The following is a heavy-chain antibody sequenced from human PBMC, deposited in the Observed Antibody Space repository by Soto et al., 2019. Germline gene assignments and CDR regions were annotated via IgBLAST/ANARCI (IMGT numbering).Heavy chain of an antibody. CDR2: ISAYNGNT. Sequence: ASVKVSCKASGYTFTSYGISWVRQAPGQGLEWMGWISAYNGNTNYAQKLQGRVTMTTDTSSSTAYMELRSLRSDDTAVYYCARETYYYDSSGYWGAFDIWGQGTMVTVSS. CDR1: GYTFTSYG. CDR3: ARETYYYDSSGYWGAFDI. J-gene: IGHJ3*02. D-gene: IGHD3-22*01. V-gene: IGHV1-18*01.